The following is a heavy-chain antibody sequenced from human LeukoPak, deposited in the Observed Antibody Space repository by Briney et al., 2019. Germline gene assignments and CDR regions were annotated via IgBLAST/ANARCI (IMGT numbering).Heavy chain of an antibody. Sequence: SGGSLRLSCAVSGYTFSDHYIDWVRQAPGKGLEWVGQTRNKANNYATQYAASVKGRFTISRDDSKNTLYLQMNSLRAEDTAVYYCARDPMATTGLRDWGQGTLVTASS. CDR2: TRNKANNYAT. CDR3: ARDPMATTGLRD. J-gene: IGHJ4*02. V-gene: IGHV3-72*01. CDR1: GYTFSDHY. D-gene: IGHD4-17*01.